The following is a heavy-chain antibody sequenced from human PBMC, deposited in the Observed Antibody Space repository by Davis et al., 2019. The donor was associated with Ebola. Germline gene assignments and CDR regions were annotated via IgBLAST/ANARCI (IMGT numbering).Heavy chain of an antibody. V-gene: IGHV3-15*07. J-gene: IGHJ5*01. Sequence: GESLKISCAASGLSFICAWFNWVRQAPGKGLEWVGHIKSQALGATTDYAAPVRGRFSISRDDSQSTLYLQINNLQTEDTAIYYCTINSGPTWSASWGQGTVVTVSS. CDR2: IKSQALGATT. CDR3: TINSGPTWSAS. CDR1: GLSFICAW.